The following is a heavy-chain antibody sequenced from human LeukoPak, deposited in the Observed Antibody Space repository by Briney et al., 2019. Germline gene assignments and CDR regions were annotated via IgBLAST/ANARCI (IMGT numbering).Heavy chain of an antibody. V-gene: IGHV1-3*01. Sequence: ASVKVSCKASGYTFTSYAMHWVRQAPGQRLEWMGWINAGNGNTKYSQKFQGRVTITRDTSASTAYMELSSLRSEDTAVSSCASDLYASGTLAWFDPWGQGTLVTVSS. D-gene: IGHD3-10*01. J-gene: IGHJ5*02. CDR2: INAGNGNT. CDR3: ASDLYASGTLAWFDP. CDR1: GYTFTSYA.